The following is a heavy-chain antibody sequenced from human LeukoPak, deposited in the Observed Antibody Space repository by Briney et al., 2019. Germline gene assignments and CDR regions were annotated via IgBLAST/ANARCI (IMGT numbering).Heavy chain of an antibody. CDR1: GFTFSSYG. D-gene: IGHD1-1*01. Sequence: GGSLRLSCAASGFTFSSYGMHWVRQAPGKGLEWVAVIWYDGSNKYYADSVKGRFTISRDNAKNSLYLQMNSLRAEDTAVYFCTRWKRGDLDYWGQGTLVTVSS. CDR2: IWYDGSNK. J-gene: IGHJ4*02. V-gene: IGHV3-33*03. CDR3: TRWKRGDLDY.